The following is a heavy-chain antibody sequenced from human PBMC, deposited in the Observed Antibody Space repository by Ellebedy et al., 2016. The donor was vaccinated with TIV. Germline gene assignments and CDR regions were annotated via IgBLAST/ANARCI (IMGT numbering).Heavy chain of an antibody. D-gene: IGHD5-12*01. CDR2: MKGETEGGTT. J-gene: IGHJ4*02. CDR1: GFTFSNAW. V-gene: IGHV3-15*07. CDR3: STYTVGDDS. Sequence: GESLKISCSASGFTFSNAWMNWVRQAPGNGLECVVRMKGETEGGTTDYAAPVKGRFTISRDDLKNILYLQMNNLTIEDKGVYYRSTYTVGDDSWGQGTLVTVS.